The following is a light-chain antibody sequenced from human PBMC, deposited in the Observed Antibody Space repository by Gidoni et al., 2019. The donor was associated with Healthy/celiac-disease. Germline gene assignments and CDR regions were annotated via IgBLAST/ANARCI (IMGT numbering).Light chain of an antibody. CDR3: SSYTSSSTPLV. J-gene: IGLJ2*01. V-gene: IGLV2-14*01. CDR2: EVS. Sequence: QSALTPPASVSGSPGQSITISCTGTSRDVGGYNYVSWYQQHPGKAPKLMIYEVSNRPSGVSNRFSGSKSGNTASLTISGLQAEDEADYYCSSYTSSSTPLVFGGGTKLTVL. CDR1: SRDVGGYNY.